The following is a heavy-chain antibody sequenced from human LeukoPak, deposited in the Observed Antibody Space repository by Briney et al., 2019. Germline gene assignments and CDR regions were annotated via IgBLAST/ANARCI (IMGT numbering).Heavy chain of an antibody. J-gene: IGHJ4*02. V-gene: IGHV3-7*01. D-gene: IGHD1-1*01. CDR1: QFTFNGSW. Sequence: PGRSLRLSCADSQFTFNGSWMNWVRQAPGKGLEWVANMDPTGSQKRYVDSVKGRFTISKDNPGASLYFDMHSLRAEDTAIYYCAIWTSGNYWGQGTLVTVSS. CDR3: AIWTSGNY. CDR2: MDPTGSQK.